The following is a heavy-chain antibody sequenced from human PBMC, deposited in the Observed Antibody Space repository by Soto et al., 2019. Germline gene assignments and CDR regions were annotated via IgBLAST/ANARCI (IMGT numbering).Heavy chain of an antibody. CDR3: AMDGDRYCSGGSCQAGWFDP. CDR1: GCSISSYY. J-gene: IGHJ5*02. CDR2: IYYSGST. D-gene: IGHD2-15*01. Sequence: SETLSLTCTVSGCSISSYYWIWIRQPPGKGLEWIGYIYYSGSTNYNPSLKSRVTISVDTSKNQFSLKLSSVTAADTAVYYCAMDGDRYCSGGSCQAGWFDPWGQGTLVTVSS. V-gene: IGHV4-59*01.